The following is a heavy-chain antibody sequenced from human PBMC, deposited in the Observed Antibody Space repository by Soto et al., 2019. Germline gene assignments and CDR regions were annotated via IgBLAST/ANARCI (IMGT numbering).Heavy chain of an antibody. D-gene: IGHD2-21*02. CDR3: AREIVTAGGNNYFDP. CDR2: VYHTGDT. Sequence: LSLTCGISGGTVASSHWWSWVRQSPGRGLEWIGNVYHTGDTNFNPSLQSRVTFSVDKSNNQFSLRLTSVTAADTAVYFCAREIVTAGGNNYFDPWGPGTLVTVSS. V-gene: IGHV4-4*01. CDR1: GGTVASSHW. J-gene: IGHJ5*02.